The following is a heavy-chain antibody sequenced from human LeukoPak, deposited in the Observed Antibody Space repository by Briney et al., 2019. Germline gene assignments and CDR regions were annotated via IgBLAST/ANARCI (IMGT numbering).Heavy chain of an antibody. CDR1: GFTFSSYE. CDR2: ISGSDSTI. V-gene: IGHV3-48*03. Sequence: GGSLRLSCEASGFTFSSYEMNWVRQAPGKGLEWVSYISGSDSTIYYADSVKGRFTISRDNAKNSLYLQMNSLRAEDTAVYYCVRDAYCGSGSCIVFDYWGRGTLVTVSS. CDR3: VRDAYCGSGSCIVFDY. J-gene: IGHJ4*02. D-gene: IGHD2-15*01.